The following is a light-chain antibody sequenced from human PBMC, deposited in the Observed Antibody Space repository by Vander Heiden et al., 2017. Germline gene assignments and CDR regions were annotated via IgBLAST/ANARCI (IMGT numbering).Light chain of an antibody. Sequence: NFILTQHHSVSESPGKTVTISCPRSSGSIASNYVQWYQQHPGSSPTTVIYEDNQRPSGVPDRFSGSIDSSSNSASLTISGLKTEDEADYYCQSYDSSNAWVFGGGTKLTVL. V-gene: IGLV6-57*01. CDR1: SGSIASNY. J-gene: IGLJ3*02. CDR2: EDN. CDR3: QSYDSSNAWV.